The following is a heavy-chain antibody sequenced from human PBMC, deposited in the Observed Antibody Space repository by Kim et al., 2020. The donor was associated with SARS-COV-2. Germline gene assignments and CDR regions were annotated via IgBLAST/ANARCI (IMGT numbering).Heavy chain of an antibody. Sequence: QKLQGRVTMTTDTATSTAYMELRSLRSDDTAVYYCARDQLPTDYYYGMDVWGQGTTVTVSS. D-gene: IGHD1-7*01. V-gene: IGHV1-18*01. J-gene: IGHJ6*02. CDR3: ARDQLPTDYYYGMDV.